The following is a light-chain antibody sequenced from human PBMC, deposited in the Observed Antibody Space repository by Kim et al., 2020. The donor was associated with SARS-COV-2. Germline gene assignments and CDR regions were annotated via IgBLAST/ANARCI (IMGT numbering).Light chain of an antibody. J-gene: IGKJ1*01. CDR2: DAS. Sequence: DIQMTQSPSILSASVGDRVTITCRASQSISGWLAWYQQKPGKAPKLLIYDASSLEGGVPSRFSGSGYGAEFTLTISSLQPDDFATYYCQQYNSYWTFGQGTKVDIK. CDR1: QSISGW. V-gene: IGKV1-5*01. CDR3: QQYNSYWT.